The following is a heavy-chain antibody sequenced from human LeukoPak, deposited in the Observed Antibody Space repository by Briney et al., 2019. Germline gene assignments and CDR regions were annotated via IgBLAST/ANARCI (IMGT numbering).Heavy chain of an antibody. V-gene: IGHV1-69*04. Sequence: SVKVSCKASGGTFSSYAISWVRQAPGQGLEWMGGIIPILGIANYAQKFQGRVTITADKSTSTAYMELSSLRSEDTAVYYCARDLYGGNSPVRYYYYGMDVWGQGTTVTVSS. CDR1: GGTFSSYA. D-gene: IGHD4-23*01. CDR2: IIPILGIA. J-gene: IGHJ6*02. CDR3: ARDLYGGNSPVRYYYYGMDV.